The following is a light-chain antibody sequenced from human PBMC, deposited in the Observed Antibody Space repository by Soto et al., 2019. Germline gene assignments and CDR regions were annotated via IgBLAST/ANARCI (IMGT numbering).Light chain of an antibody. CDR3: QQYNNWPTWT. Sequence: EMVMTQSPATLSVSPGERDTISCRASQSVSSNLAWYQQKPGQAPRLLIYGASTRATGIPARFSGSGSGTEFTLTISSLQSEDFAVYYCQQYNNWPTWTFGQGTKV. V-gene: IGKV3-15*01. CDR2: GAS. J-gene: IGKJ1*01. CDR1: QSVSSN.